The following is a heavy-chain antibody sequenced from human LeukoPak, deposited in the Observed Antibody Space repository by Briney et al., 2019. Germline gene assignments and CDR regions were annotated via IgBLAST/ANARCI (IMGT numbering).Heavy chain of an antibody. V-gene: IGHV3-43D*03. J-gene: IGHJ4*02. CDR3: AKDISADGVLMVYAI. CDR2: ISWDGGST. CDR1: GFTFDDYA. D-gene: IGHD2-8*01. Sequence: GGSLRLSCAASGFTFDDYAMHWVRQAPGKGLEWVSLISWDGGSTYYADSVKGRFTISRDNSKNSLYLQMNSLRAEDTALYYCAKDISADGVLMVYAIWGQGTLVTVSS.